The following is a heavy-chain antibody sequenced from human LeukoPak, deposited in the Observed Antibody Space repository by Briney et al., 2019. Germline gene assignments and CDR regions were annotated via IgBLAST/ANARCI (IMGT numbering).Heavy chain of an antibody. CDR1: GGSFSGYY. Sequence: SEILSLTCAVYGGSFSGYYWSWIRQPPGKGLEWIGEINHSGSTNYNPSLKSRVTISVDTSKNQFSLKLSSVTAADTAVYYCARTPSAATRYYYYYGMDVWGKGTTVTVSS. CDR2: INHSGST. J-gene: IGHJ6*04. D-gene: IGHD2-15*01. CDR3: ARTPSAATRYYYYYGMDV. V-gene: IGHV4-34*01.